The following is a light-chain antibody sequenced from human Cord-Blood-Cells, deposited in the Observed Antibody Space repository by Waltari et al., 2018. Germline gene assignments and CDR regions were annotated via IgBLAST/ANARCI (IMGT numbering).Light chain of an antibody. V-gene: IGLV2-8*01. CDR1: SSDVGGYNY. CDR2: EVS. J-gene: IGLJ1*01. Sequence: QSALTQPPSASGSPGQSVTISCTGTSSDVGGYNYVSWYQQHPGKAPKPMIYEVSKRPSGVPDRFSGSKSGNTASLTVSGLQAEDEADYYCSSYAGSNNFGYVFGTGTKVTVL. CDR3: SSYAGSNNFGYV.